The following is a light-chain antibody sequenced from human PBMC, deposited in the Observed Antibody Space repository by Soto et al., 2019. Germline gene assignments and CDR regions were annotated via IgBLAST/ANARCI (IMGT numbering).Light chain of an antibody. CDR2: GAS. CDR3: QPHNNWPVVT. J-gene: IGKJ4*01. Sequence: EMVLTQSPATLSVSPGERITLSCRASRSISTNLAWYQQKPGQAPRLLIYGASTLATGVPPRFSGRGSGTEFTLTISSLQSEEFAVYYCQPHNNWPVVTFGGGNKVEIK. CDR1: RSISTN. V-gene: IGKV3-15*01.